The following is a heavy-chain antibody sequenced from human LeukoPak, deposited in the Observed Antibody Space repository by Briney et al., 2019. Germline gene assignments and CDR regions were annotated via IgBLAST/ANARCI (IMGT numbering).Heavy chain of an antibody. J-gene: IGHJ4*02. D-gene: IGHD5-18*01. V-gene: IGHV3-30-3*01. CDR2: ISYDGSNK. Sequence: GRSLRLSCAASGFTFSSYAMHWVRQAPGKGLEWVAVISYDGSNKYYADSVKGRFTISRDNSKNTLYLQMNSLRAEDTAVYYCARDTVDTAMAFLFDYWGQGTLVTVSS. CDR1: GFTFSSYA. CDR3: ARDTVDTAMAFLFDY.